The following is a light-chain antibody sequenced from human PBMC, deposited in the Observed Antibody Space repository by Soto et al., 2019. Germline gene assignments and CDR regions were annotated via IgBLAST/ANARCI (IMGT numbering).Light chain of an antibody. CDR3: SSYTSSSTYYV. J-gene: IGLJ1*01. V-gene: IGLV2-14*01. CDR1: SSDVGGYNY. CDR2: EVS. Sequence: QSVLTQPASVSGSPGQWITISCTGTSSDVGGYNYVSWYQQHPGKTPKLMIYEVSNRPSGVSNRFSGAKSVNTASLTISGLQAEDEADYHCSSYTSSSTYYVLGTGTKVT.